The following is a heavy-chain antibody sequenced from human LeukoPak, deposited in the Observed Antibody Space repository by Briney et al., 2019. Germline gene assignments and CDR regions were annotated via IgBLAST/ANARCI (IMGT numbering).Heavy chain of an antibody. CDR1: GGSISSYY. Sequence: SQSLSPTCPVSGGSISSYYWSWIRQPPGKGLEWIVYIYYSGSTNYNPSLKSRVTISVDTSKNQFSLKLSSVTAADTAVYYCARAAYCSSTSCLWFDPWGQGTLVTVSS. V-gene: IGHV4-59*01. CDR3: ARAAYCSSTSCLWFDP. D-gene: IGHD2-2*01. J-gene: IGHJ5*02. CDR2: IYYSGST.